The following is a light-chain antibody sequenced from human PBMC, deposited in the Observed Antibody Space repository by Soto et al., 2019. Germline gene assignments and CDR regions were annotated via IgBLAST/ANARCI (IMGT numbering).Light chain of an antibody. CDR2: SAS. V-gene: IGKV3-15*01. CDR3: QQRSNWPIT. J-gene: IGKJ5*01. CDR1: QSISYN. Sequence: EIVMTQSPATLSVSPGERATLSCRASQSISYNLAWYQQKPGQAPRVLIYSASTRATGIPARFSGSGSGTDFTLTISSLEPEDFAVYYCQQRSNWPITFGQGTRLEIK.